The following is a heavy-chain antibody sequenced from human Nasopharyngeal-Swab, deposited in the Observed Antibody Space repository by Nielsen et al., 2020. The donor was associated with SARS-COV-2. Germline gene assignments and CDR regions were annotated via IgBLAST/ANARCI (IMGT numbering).Heavy chain of an antibody. D-gene: IGHD1-26*01. CDR1: GYTLTELS. J-gene: IGHJ4*02. CDR3: TTVAGSYGRFDY. V-gene: IGHV1-24*01. CDR2: FDPEDGET. Sequence: ASVKVSCKVSGYTLTELSMHWVRQAPGKGLEWVGGFDPEDGETIYAQKFQGRVTMTTDTSTSTAYMELRSLRSDDTAVYYCTTVAGSYGRFDYWGQGTLVTVSS.